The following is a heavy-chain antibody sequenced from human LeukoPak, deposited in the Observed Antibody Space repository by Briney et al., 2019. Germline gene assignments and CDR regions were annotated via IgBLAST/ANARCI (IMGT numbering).Heavy chain of an antibody. CDR2: IYYSGST. CDR3: ARAYDFWSANGGWFDP. D-gene: IGHD3-3*01. CDR1: GGSISSSSYY. V-gene: IGHV4-39*07. J-gene: IGHJ5*02. Sequence: SETLSLTCTVSGGSISSSSYYWGWIRQPPGKGLEWIGSIYYSGSTYYNPSLKSRVTISVDASKNQFSLKLSSVTAADTAVYYCARAYDFWSANGGWFDPWGQGTLVTVSS.